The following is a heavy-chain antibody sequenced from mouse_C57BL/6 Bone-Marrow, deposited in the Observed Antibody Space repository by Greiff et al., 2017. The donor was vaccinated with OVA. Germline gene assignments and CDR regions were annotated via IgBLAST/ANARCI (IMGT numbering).Heavy chain of an antibody. Sequence: LVESGAELARPGASVKLSCKASGYTFTSYGISWVKQRTGQGLEWIGEIYPRRGNTYYNEKFKGKATLTADKSSSTAYMELRSLTSEDSAVYFCARSGYWGQGTTLTVSS. CDR3: ARSGY. CDR2: IYPRRGNT. CDR1: GYTFTSYG. D-gene: IGHD3-1*01. J-gene: IGHJ2*01. V-gene: IGHV1-81*01.